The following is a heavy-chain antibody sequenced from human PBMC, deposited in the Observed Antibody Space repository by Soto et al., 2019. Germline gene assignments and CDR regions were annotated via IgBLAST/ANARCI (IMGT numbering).Heavy chain of an antibody. CDR3: ARDGGPGCSGGSCYSIDAFDI. V-gene: IGHV4-59*01. D-gene: IGHD2-15*01. CDR2: IYYSGST. J-gene: IGHJ3*02. CDR1: GGSISSYY. Sequence: SETLSLTCTVSGGSISSYYWSWIRQPPGKGLEWIGYIYYSGSTNYNPSLKSPVTISVDTSKNQFSLKLSSVTAADTAVYYCARDGGPGCSGGSCYSIDAFDIWGQGTMVTVSS.